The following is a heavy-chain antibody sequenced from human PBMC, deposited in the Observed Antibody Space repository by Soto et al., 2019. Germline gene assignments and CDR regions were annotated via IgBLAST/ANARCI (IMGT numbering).Heavy chain of an antibody. V-gene: IGHV3-23*01. Sequence: EVQLLESGGGLVQPGGSLRLSCAASGFTFSSYAMNWVRQAPGKGLEWVSVISGSGDSTYYADAVKGRFTISRDNSKNTLYLQMNSLRAEDTAVYYCAKRAYGSDFDYWGQGTLVTVSS. D-gene: IGHD3-10*01. CDR1: GFTFSSYA. CDR3: AKRAYGSDFDY. J-gene: IGHJ4*02. CDR2: ISGSGDST.